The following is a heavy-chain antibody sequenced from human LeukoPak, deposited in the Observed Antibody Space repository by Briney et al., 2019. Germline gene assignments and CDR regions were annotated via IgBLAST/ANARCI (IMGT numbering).Heavy chain of an antibody. Sequence: ASVKVSCKACGYTFTGYYMQWVRQAPGQGLEWMGWINPNSGGTNYAQKFQGRVTMTRDTSISTAYMELSRLRSDDTAVYYCASLLLGYCSSTSCHDHEFWGQGTLVTVSS. CDR1: GYTFTGYY. CDR3: ASLLLGYCSSTSCHDHEF. J-gene: IGHJ4*02. D-gene: IGHD2-2*01. CDR2: INPNSGGT. V-gene: IGHV1-2*02.